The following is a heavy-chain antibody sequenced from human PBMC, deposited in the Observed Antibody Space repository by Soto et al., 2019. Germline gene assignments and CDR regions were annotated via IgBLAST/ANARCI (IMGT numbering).Heavy chain of an antibody. D-gene: IGHD6-19*01. J-gene: IGHJ4*02. CDR1: GGSISSYY. CDR2: IYYSGST. V-gene: IGHV4-59*01. Sequence: SETLSLTCTVSGGSISSYYWSWIRQPPGKGLEWIGYIYYSGSTNYNPSLKSRVTISVDTSKNQFSLKLSSVTAADTAVYYCARIAPSSGWYLDYWGQGTLVTVSS. CDR3: ARIAPSSGWYLDY.